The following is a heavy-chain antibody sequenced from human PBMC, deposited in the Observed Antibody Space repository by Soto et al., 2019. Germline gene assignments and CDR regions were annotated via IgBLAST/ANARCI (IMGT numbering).Heavy chain of an antibody. D-gene: IGHD5-12*01. J-gene: IGHJ4*02. CDR1: GGSVSIGDYV. CDR2: IYDSGSS. V-gene: IGHV4-30-4*01. CDR3: AREKGYISGPKNFDS. Sequence: SETLALTCTVSGGSVSIGDYVWSWIRQPPGKGLEWIGYIYDSGSSYYNPSLKSRVTMSVDTSKNQFSLKLRSVTAADTAMYYCAREKGYISGPKNFDSWGQGTLVTVSS.